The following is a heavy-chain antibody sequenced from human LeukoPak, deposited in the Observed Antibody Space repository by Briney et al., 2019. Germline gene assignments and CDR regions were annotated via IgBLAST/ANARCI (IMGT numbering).Heavy chain of an antibody. V-gene: IGHV4-59*01. Sequence: PSETLSLTCTVSGGSISSYYWSWIRQPPGKGLEWIGYIYYSGSTNYNPSLKSRVTISVDTSKNQFSLKLSSVTAADTAVYYCARDRRYYGSGSSYYYGMDVWGKGTTVTVSS. CDR2: IYYSGST. J-gene: IGHJ6*04. CDR3: ARDRRYYGSGSSYYYGMDV. D-gene: IGHD3-10*01. CDR1: GGSISSYY.